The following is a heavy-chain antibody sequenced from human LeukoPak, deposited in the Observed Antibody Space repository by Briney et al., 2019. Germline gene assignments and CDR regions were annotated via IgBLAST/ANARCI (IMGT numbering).Heavy chain of an antibody. CDR3: ATNGNRGIDP. J-gene: IGHJ5*02. V-gene: IGHV1-46*01. CDR1: GYTFTSYY. D-gene: IGHD2/OR15-2a*01. CDR2: INPSGGST. Sequence: ASVKVSCKASGYTFTSYYMHWVRQAPGQGLEWMGIINPSGGSTSYSQKFQRRVTMTRDTSTSTVYVELSSLRSEDTAVYYCATNGNRGIDPWGQGTLVTVSS.